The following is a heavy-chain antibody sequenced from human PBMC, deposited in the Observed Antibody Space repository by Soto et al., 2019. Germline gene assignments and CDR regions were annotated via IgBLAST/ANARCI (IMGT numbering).Heavy chain of an antibody. CDR1: GYSFTSYW. Sequence: PGESLKISCKGSGYSFTSYWIGWVRQMPGKGLDWMGIIYPGDSDTRYSPSFQGQVTISADKSISTAYLQWSSLKASDTAMYYCARGQYSSGWPDYYYYGMDVWGQGTTVTVSS. D-gene: IGHD6-19*01. CDR3: ARGQYSSGWPDYYYYGMDV. J-gene: IGHJ6*02. V-gene: IGHV5-51*01. CDR2: IYPGDSDT.